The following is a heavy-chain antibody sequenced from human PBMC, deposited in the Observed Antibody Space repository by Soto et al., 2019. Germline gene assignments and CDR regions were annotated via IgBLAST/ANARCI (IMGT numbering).Heavy chain of an antibody. CDR1: GYTFTNYW. CDR3: ARRPTRYYSTTRFNP. J-gene: IGHJ5*02. D-gene: IGHD3-10*01. V-gene: IGHV5-10-1*01. CDR2: IDPSDSYT. Sequence: GESLKISCKGFGYTFTNYWINWVRQIPGKGLEWMGTIDPSDSYTNYSPSFQGHVTFSADKSISTAYLQWRSLRASDTAMYYCARRPTRYYSTTRFNPWGQGTLVTVSS.